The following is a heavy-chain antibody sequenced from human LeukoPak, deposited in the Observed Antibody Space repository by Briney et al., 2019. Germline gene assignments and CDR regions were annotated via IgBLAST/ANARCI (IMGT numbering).Heavy chain of an antibody. Sequence: PGGSLRLSCAASRFTFSNYAMSWVRQAPGRGLEWVSGICGSGGSTYYTHSLKGRFTISRDNSKSTLYLQMNSLRAEDTAVYYWAKENCGSDCYQYPFFDYWGQGTLVTVSS. J-gene: IGHJ4*02. D-gene: IGHD2-21*02. CDR1: RFTFSNYA. CDR3: AKENCGSDCYQYPFFDY. CDR2: ICGSGGST. V-gene: IGHV3-23*01.